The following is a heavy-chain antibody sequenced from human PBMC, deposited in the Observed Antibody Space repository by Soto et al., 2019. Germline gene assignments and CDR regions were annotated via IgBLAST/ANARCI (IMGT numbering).Heavy chain of an antibody. CDR3: AKVPGDYIAAAAFNWFDP. CDR2: ISGSGGST. CDR1: GFTFSSYA. J-gene: IGHJ5*02. D-gene: IGHD6-13*01. Sequence: GGSLRLSCAASGFTFSSYAMSWVRQAPGKGLEWVSAISGSGGSTYYADSVKGRFTISRDNSKNTLYLQMNSLRAEDTAVYYCAKVPGDYIAAAAFNWFDPWGQGTLVTVSS. V-gene: IGHV3-23*01.